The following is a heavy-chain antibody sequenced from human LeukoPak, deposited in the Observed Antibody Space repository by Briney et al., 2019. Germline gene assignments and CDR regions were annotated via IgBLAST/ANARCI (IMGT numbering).Heavy chain of an antibody. CDR3: ARDRSYYYGSGRAFDI. V-gene: IGHV4-4*07. J-gene: IGHJ3*02. CDR1: GGSISSYY. D-gene: IGHD3-10*01. Sequence: SETLSLTCTVSGGSISSYYWSWIRQPAGKGLEWIGRIYTSGSTNYNPSLTSRVTISVDTSKNQCSLKLSSVTAADTAVYYCARDRSYYYGSGRAFDIWGQGTMVTVSS. CDR2: IYTSGST.